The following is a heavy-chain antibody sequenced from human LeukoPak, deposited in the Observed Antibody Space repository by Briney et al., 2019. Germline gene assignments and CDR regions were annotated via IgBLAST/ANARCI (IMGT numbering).Heavy chain of an antibody. CDR3: ARARAHLKYYYDSSGYYYFDY. D-gene: IGHD3-22*01. CDR2: INHSGST. J-gene: IGHJ4*02. V-gene: IGHV4-34*01. CDR1: GGSFSGYY. Sequence: SETLSLTCAVYGGSFSGYYWSWIRQPAGKRLEWMGEINHSGSTNYNPSLKSRVTISVDTSKNQFSLKLSSVTAADTAVYYCARARAHLKYYYDSSGYYYFDYWGQGTLVTVSS.